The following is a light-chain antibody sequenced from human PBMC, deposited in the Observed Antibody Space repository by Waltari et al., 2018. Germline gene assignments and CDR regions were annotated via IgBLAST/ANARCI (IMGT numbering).Light chain of an antibody. Sequence: DIQMTQSPSSLSASVGDRVTITCRASQSISSYLNWYQQKPGKAPKLLVHGASSLRGGAPSRFSGSRSGTDFTLTISSLQPEDFASYYCQQTSSSPLTFGPGTKLDIK. CDR1: QSISSY. CDR3: QQTSSSPLT. CDR2: GAS. J-gene: IGKJ3*01. V-gene: IGKV1-39*01.